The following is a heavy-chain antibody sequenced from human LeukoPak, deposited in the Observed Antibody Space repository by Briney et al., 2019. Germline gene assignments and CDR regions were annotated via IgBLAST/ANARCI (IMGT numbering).Heavy chain of an antibody. J-gene: IGHJ5*02. V-gene: IGHV4-39*01. Sequence: PSETLSLTCTVSGGSISSSSYYWGWIRQPPGKGLEWIGSIYYSGSTYYNPSLKSRVTISVDTSKNQFSLKLSSVTAADTAVYYCARSYCSSTSCYGPNNWFDPWGQGTLVTVSS. CDR3: ARSYCSSTSCYGPNNWFDP. CDR2: IYYSGST. D-gene: IGHD2-2*01. CDR1: GGSISSSSYY.